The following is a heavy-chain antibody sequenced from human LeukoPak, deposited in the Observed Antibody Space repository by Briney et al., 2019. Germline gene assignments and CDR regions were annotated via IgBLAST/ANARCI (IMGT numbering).Heavy chain of an antibody. CDR2: IRSKAYGGTT. Sequence: GGSLRLSCTASGCTFGDYAMSWVRQAPGKGLEWVGFIRSKAYGGTTEYAASVKGRFTISRDDSKSIAYLQMNSLKTEDTAVYYCTRDERDSRSYLTIDYWGQGTLVTVSS. V-gene: IGHV3-49*04. J-gene: IGHJ4*02. D-gene: IGHD3-22*01. CDR3: TRDERDSRSYLTIDY. CDR1: GCTFGDYA.